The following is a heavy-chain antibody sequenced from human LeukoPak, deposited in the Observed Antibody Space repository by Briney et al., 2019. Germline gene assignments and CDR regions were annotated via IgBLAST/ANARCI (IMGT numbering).Heavy chain of an antibody. CDR2: INPNDGDT. J-gene: IGHJ4*02. V-gene: IGHV1-2*02. CDR1: GYTFTDYY. CDR3: ARANFLYCSSTTCLFDY. Sequence: GASVKVSCKASGYTFTDYYMHWVRQAPGQGFGWMGWINPNDGDTNYAQKFRGRVTMTRDTSISTAHMEVSRLRSDDTAVYYCARANFLYCSSTTCLFDYWGQGTLVTVSS. D-gene: IGHD2-2*01.